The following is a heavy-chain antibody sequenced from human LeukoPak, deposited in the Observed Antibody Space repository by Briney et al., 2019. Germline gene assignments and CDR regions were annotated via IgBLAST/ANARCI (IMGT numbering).Heavy chain of an antibody. J-gene: IGHJ6*02. CDR1: GGSVSSGSYY. D-gene: IGHD3-3*01. V-gene: IGHV4-61*01. CDR2: IYNSGGT. Sequence: SETLSLTCTVSGGSVSSGSYYWSWIRQPPGKGLEWIGYIYNSGGTNYNPSLKSRVTISVDTSKNQFSLKLSSVTAADTAVYYCARDTESDYDPWSAKRAGYGLDVWGQGTTVTVSS. CDR3: ARDTESDYDPWSAKRAGYGLDV.